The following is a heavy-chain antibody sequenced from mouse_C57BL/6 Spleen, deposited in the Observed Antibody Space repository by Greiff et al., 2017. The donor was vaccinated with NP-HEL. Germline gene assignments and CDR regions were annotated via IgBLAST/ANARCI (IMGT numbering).Heavy chain of an antibody. CDR3: ARGGFEDY. V-gene: IGHV1-82*01. J-gene: IGHJ2*01. Sequence: VKLQQSGPELVKPGASVKISCKASGYAFSSSWMNWVKQRPGKGLEWIGRIYPGDGDTNYNGKFKGKATLTADKSSSTAYMQLSSLTSEDSAVYFCARGGFEDYWGQGTTLTVSS. CDR2: IYPGDGDT. CDR1: GYAFSSSW.